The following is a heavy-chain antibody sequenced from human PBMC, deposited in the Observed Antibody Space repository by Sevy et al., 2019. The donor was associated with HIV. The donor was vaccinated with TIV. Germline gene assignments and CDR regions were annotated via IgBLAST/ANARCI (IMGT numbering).Heavy chain of an antibody. V-gene: IGHV4-34*01. D-gene: IGHD3-16*02. CDR3: ASKPPNYDYVWGSYRLKGYFDY. J-gene: IGHJ4*02. CDR2: INHSGST. Sequence: SENLSLTCAVYGGSFSGYYWSWIRQPPGKGLEWIGEINHSGSTNYNPSLKSRVTISVDTSKNQFSLKLSSVTAADTAVYYCASKPPNYDYVWGSYRLKGYFDYWGQGTLVTVSS. CDR1: GGSFSGYY.